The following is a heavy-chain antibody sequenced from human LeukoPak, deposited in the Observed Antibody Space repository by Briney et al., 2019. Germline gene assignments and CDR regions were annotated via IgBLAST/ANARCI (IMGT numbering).Heavy chain of an antibody. CDR1: GFTFSGSW. D-gene: IGHD4/OR15-4a*01. V-gene: IGHV3-74*01. J-gene: IGHJ5*02. CDR3: ARGGAASFDP. Sequence: GGSLRLSCAASGFTFSGSWMHWVRQAPGEGLVWVSRINNDGTSTTYADSVKGRFTISRDNAKNTLYLQMNSLRAEDTALYYCARGGAASFDPWGQGTLVTVSS. CDR2: INNDGTST.